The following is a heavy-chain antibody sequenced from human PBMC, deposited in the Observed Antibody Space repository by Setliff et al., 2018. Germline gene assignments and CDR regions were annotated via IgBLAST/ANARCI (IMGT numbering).Heavy chain of an antibody. Sequence: PSETLSLTCTVPGGSISSYYWSWIRQPAGKGLEWIGHIYIGGSANYNPSLKSRVTMSIDTSKNQFSLKLNSVTAADMAVYYCAREQWLDPPGYYYMDVWGQGTTVTVSS. D-gene: IGHD6-19*01. CDR1: GGSISSYY. CDR2: IYIGGSA. V-gene: IGHV4-4*07. J-gene: IGHJ6*03. CDR3: AREQWLDPPGYYYMDV.